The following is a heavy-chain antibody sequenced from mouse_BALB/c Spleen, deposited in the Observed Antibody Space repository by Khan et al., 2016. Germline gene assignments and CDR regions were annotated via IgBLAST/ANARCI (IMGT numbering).Heavy chain of an antibody. CDR1: GYTFTNYG. D-gene: IGHD2-5*01. CDR3: ARYSTTYYFDC. J-gene: IGHJ2*01. V-gene: IGHV9-3*02. CDR2: INTNTGEP. Sequence: QIQLVQSGPELKKPGETVKISCKASGYTFTNYGMNWVKQAPGKGLKWMGWINTNTGEPTYAEEFKGRFAFSLETSASTAYLQINKLKNEDTATYFCARYSTTYYFDCWGQGTTLTVSS.